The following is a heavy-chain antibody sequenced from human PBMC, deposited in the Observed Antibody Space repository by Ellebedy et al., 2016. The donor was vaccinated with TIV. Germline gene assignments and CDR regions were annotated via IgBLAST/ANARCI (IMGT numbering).Heavy chain of an antibody. Sequence: GESLKISCAASGFTFSSYGMHWVRQAPGKGLEWVAVISYDGSNKYSADSVKGRFTISRDNSKNTVYLQMNSLRAEDTAVYYCAGGLGLLYGGSPLDYWGQGTLVTVSS. D-gene: IGHD3-3*01. V-gene: IGHV3-30*03. CDR1: GFTFSSYG. J-gene: IGHJ4*02. CDR2: ISYDGSNK. CDR3: AGGLGLLYGGSPLDY.